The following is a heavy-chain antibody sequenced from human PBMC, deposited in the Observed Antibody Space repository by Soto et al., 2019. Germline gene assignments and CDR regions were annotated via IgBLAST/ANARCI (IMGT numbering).Heavy chain of an antibody. CDR2: INAGNGNT. CDR3: ARDFEELRNIGIFGVVSPRYYYGMDV. CDR1: GYTFTSYS. Sequence: GASVKVSCKASGYTFTSYSMHWVRHAPGQRLEWMGWINAGNGNTKYSQKFQGRVTITRVTSASTAYMELSSLRSEDTAVYYCARDFEELRNIGIFGVVSPRYYYGMDVWGQGTTVTVSS. V-gene: IGHV1-3*01. J-gene: IGHJ6*02. D-gene: IGHD3-3*01.